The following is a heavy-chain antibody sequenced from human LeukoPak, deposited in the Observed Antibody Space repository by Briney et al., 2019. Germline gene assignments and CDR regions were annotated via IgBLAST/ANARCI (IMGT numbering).Heavy chain of an antibody. CDR3: ARLDRSETNYFYGMDV. Sequence: GGSLRLSCAASGFTFSSYWMNWARQAPGKGLEWVASINHNGNVNYYVDSVKGRFTISRDNAKNSLYLQMSNLRAEDTAVYYCARLDRSETNYFYGMDVWGQGTTVTVSS. J-gene: IGHJ6*02. D-gene: IGHD6-19*01. V-gene: IGHV3-7*03. CDR2: INHNGNVN. CDR1: GFTFSSYW.